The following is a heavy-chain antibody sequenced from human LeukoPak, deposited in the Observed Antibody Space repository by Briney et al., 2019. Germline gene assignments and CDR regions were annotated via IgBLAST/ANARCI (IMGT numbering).Heavy chain of an antibody. V-gene: IGHV3-30*02. CDR2: IRYDGSNK. CDR1: GFTFSNYA. CDR3: AKDFGNYDFWSGYSFY. Sequence: PGGSLRLSCAASGFTFSNYAMSWVRQAPGKGLEWVAFIRYDGSNKYYADSVKGRFTISRDNSKNTLYLQMNSLRAEDTAVYYCAKDFGNYDFWSGYSFYWGQGTLVTVSS. D-gene: IGHD3-3*01. J-gene: IGHJ4*02.